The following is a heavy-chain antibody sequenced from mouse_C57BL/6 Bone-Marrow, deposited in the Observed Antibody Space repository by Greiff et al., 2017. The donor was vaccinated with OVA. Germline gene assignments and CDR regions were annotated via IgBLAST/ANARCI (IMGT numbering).Heavy chain of an antibody. D-gene: IGHD3-2*02. V-gene: IGHV14-4*01. J-gene: IGHJ2*01. CDR1: GFNIKDDY. CDR3: TTKSDSSGYEDY. Sequence: EVMLVESGAELVRPGASVKLSCTASGFNIKDDYMHWVKQRPEQGLEWIGWIDPENGDTEYASKFQGKATITADTSSNTAYLQLSSLTSEDTAVYYCTTKSDSSGYEDYWGQGTTLTVSS. CDR2: IDPENGDT.